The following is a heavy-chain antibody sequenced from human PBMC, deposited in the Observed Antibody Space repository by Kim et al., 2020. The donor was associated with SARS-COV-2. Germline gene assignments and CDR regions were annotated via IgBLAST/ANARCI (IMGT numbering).Heavy chain of an antibody. CDR1: GFTFSNHA. D-gene: IGHD6-19*01. V-gene: IGHV3-23*03. Sequence: GGSLGLSCAASGFTFSNHAMSWVRQAPGKGLEWISVIYSGGETTYYADSVKGRFTISRDDSKNTLDLHMNSLRAEDTALYYCVKLTGFTTGWFVYYLDN. CDR2: IYSGGETT. J-gene: IGHJ4*01. CDR3: VKLTGFTTGWFVYYLDN.